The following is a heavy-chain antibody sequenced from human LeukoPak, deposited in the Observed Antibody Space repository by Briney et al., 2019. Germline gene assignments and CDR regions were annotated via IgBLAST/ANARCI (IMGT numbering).Heavy chain of an antibody. CDR3: ARDIFILAFDM. D-gene: IGHD3-9*01. CDR1: GFTFNVHG. Sequence: GWSLRLSCTTCGFTFNVHGMNWVRQARGKGLEWVSGISGDGGVTWYADSVKGRFTISRDNSKNTLSLQMSSLRTEDTALYYCARDIFILAFDMWGRGTVVTVSS. V-gene: IGHV3-23*01. J-gene: IGHJ3*02. CDR2: ISGDGGVT.